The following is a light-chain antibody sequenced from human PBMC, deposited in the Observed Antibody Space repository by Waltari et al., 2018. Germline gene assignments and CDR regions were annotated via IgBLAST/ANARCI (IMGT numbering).Light chain of an antibody. CDR2: GAS. J-gene: IGKJ3*01. CDR3: QQYHESPPIT. Sequence: EIVMTQSPATLSVSPGERATLSCRTSQRISSQLAWYQQPPGQAPRLLIYGASTRATGIPARFSGSGSGTEFTLTISSLQSEDFAVYFCQQYHESPPITFGPGTKVDIK. V-gene: IGKV3-15*01. CDR1: QRISSQ.